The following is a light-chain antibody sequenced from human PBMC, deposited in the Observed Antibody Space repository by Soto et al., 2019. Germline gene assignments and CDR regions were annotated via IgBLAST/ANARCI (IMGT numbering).Light chain of an antibody. CDR3: QQRSNWPLFT. CDR2: DAS. V-gene: IGKV3-11*01. J-gene: IGKJ5*01. Sequence: EIVLTQSPATLSLSPGERATVSCRACQSVSSYLAWYQQKPGQAPRLLIYDASNRATGIPARFSGSGSGTDFTLTISSLEPEDFAVYYCQQRSNWPLFTFGQGTRLAIK. CDR1: QSVSSY.